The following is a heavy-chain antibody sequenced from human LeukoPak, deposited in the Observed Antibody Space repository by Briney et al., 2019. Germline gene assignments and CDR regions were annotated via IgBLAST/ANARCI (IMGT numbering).Heavy chain of an antibody. CDR1: GYTFTSYD. J-gene: IGHJ6*03. CDR2: ISAYNGNT. V-gene: IGHV1-18*01. Sequence: ASVKVSCKASGYTFTSYDINWVRQATGQGLEWMGWISAYNGNTNYAQKLQGRVTMTTDTSTSTAYMELRSLRSDDTAVYYCARDMGAASLGNYYYYMDVWGKGTTVTVSS. D-gene: IGHD5-18*01. CDR3: ARDMGAASLGNYYYYMDV.